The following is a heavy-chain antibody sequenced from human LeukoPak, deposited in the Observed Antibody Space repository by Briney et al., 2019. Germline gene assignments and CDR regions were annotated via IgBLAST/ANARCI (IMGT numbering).Heavy chain of an antibody. Sequence: SETLSLTCTVSGGSISSGTYYWSWIRQPAGKGLEWIGRIYTSGSTNYNPSLKSRIAISVDTSKNQFSLKLSSVTAADTAVYYCARNSCPSGSCYDNRGYFDYWGQGTLVTVSS. J-gene: IGHJ4*02. V-gene: IGHV4-61*02. CDR2: IYTSGST. D-gene: IGHD2-15*01. CDR3: ARNSCPSGSCYDNRGYFDY. CDR1: GGSISSGTYY.